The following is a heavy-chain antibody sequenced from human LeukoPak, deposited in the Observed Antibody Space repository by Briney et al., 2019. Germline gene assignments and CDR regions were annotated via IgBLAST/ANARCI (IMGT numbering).Heavy chain of an antibody. Sequence: GGSVRLSCAASGFTFRDFSMHWVRQAPGKGLEWVAFIRNDGSKDYYPDSVKGRFTISRDNSRTTLYLQMHSLRIEDTAVYYCVKGGSSSHNWFDPWGQGILVTVSS. D-gene: IGHD6-13*01. CDR1: GFTFRDFS. CDR2: IRNDGSKD. J-gene: IGHJ5*02. V-gene: IGHV3-30*02. CDR3: VKGGSSSHNWFDP.